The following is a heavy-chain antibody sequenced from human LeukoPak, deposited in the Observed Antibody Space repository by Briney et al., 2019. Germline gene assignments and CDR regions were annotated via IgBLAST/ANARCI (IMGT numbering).Heavy chain of an antibody. J-gene: IGHJ5*02. CDR1: GGSISSYY. Sequence: SETLSLTCTVSGGSISSYYWSWIRQPPGKGLEWIGYIYYSGSTNYNPSLKGRVTISVDTSKNQFSLKLSSVTAADTAVYYCARYSYGFVNWFDPWGQGTLVTVSS. D-gene: IGHD5-18*01. V-gene: IGHV4-59*01. CDR2: IYYSGST. CDR3: ARYSYGFVNWFDP.